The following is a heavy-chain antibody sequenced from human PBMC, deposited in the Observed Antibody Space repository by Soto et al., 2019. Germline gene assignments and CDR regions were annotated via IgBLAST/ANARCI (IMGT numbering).Heavy chain of an antibody. V-gene: IGHV3-23*01. D-gene: IGHD6-19*01. CDR3: AKADGEQWLVPHLDN. Sequence: GGSLRLSCVASGSNFKKFAMAWVRQAPGEGLEWVSGMSCCGGSTSYADSVKGRFSIARDDSKNTLSLQMNSLRVEDTAQYYCAKADGEQWLVPHLDNWGQGTLVTVSS. J-gene: IGHJ4*02. CDR2: MSCCGGST. CDR1: GSNFKKFA.